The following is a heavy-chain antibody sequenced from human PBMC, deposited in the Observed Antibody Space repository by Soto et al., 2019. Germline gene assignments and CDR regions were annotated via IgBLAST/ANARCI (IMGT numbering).Heavy chain of an antibody. V-gene: IGHV4-30-4*01. D-gene: IGHD2-15*01. CDR1: GGSISSGDYY. CDR2: IYYSGST. J-gene: IGHJ4*02. Sequence: SETLSLTCTVSGGSISSGDYYWSWIRQPPGKGLEWIGYIYYSGSTYYNPSLKSRVTISVDTSKNQFSLNLSSVTAADMAVYYCARQGSGSYYFDYWGQGTLVTVS. CDR3: ARQGSGSYYFDY.